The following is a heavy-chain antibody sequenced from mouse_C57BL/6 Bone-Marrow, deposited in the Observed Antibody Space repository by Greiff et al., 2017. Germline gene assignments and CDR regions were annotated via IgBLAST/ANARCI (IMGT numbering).Heavy chain of an antibody. Sequence: QVQLQQSGAELARPGASVKLSCKASGYTFTSYGISWVKQRTGQGLEWIGEIYPRSGNTYYNEKFKGKATLTADKSSRTAYMALRSLTSEDSAVYFCALLFYYAMDYWGQGTSVTVSS. CDR3: ALLFYYAMDY. V-gene: IGHV1-81*01. CDR2: IYPRSGNT. CDR1: GYTFTSYG. D-gene: IGHD2-10*01. J-gene: IGHJ4*01.